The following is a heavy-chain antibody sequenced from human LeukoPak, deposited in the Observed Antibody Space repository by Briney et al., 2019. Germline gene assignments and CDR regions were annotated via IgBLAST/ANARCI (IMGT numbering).Heavy chain of an antibody. Sequence: PGGSLRLSCAASGFTFSGYWMHWVRQAPGEGLVWVSRITGDGTSTNYADSVKGRFTISRDNSKNTLYLQMNSLRAEDTAVYYCAKDYEMATILDYYYGMDVWGQGTTVTVSS. CDR2: ITGDGTST. CDR1: GFTFSGYW. J-gene: IGHJ6*02. D-gene: IGHD5-24*01. CDR3: AKDYEMATILDYYYGMDV. V-gene: IGHV3-74*01.